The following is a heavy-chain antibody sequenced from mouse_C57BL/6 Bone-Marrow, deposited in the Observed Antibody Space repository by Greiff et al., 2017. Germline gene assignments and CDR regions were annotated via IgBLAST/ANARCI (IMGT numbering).Heavy chain of an antibody. J-gene: IGHJ1*03. Sequence: QVQLKECGPGILQSSQTLSLTCSFSGFSLSTSGMGVSWIRQPSGKGLEWLAHIYWDDDKRYNPSLKSRLTISKDTSRNQVFLKITSVDTADTATYYCARRARSNYFYWYFDVWGTGTTVTVSS. V-gene: IGHV8-12*01. CDR2: IYWDDDK. D-gene: IGHD2-5*01. CDR3: ARRARSNYFYWYFDV. CDR1: GFSLSTSGMG.